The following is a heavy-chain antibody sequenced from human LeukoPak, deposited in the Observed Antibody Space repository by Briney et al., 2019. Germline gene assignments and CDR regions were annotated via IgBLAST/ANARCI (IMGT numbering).Heavy chain of an antibody. J-gene: IGHJ4*02. V-gene: IGHV4-59*12. Sequence: SETLSLTCTVSGGSISSYYWSWIRQPPGKGLEWIGSIYYSGSTYYNPSLKSRVTISVDTSKNQFSLKLSSVTAADTAVYYCARESGKNYDFWSGYSNPFDYWGQGTLVTVSS. CDR2: IYYSGST. CDR1: GGSISSYY. CDR3: ARESGKNYDFWSGYSNPFDY. D-gene: IGHD3-3*01.